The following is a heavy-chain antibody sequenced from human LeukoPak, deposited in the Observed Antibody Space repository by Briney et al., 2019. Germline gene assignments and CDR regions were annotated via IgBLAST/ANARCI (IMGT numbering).Heavy chain of an antibody. Sequence: ASVKVSCKAAGYTFTGYYMHWVRQAPGQGLEWMGWINPNSGGTNYAQKFQGWVTMTRDTSISTAYMELSRLRSDDTAVYYCARGPAVAGTEIDYWGQGTLVTVSS. D-gene: IGHD6-19*01. CDR3: ARGPAVAGTEIDY. J-gene: IGHJ4*02. CDR2: INPNSGGT. V-gene: IGHV1-2*04. CDR1: GYTFTGYY.